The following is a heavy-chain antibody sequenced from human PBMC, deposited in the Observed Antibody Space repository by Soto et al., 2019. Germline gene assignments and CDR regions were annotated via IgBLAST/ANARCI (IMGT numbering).Heavy chain of an antibody. CDR3: ARVRYYDSGSSINWFDP. D-gene: IGHD3-10*01. Sequence: QVHLVESGGGLVKPGGSLRLSCAASGFTFSEYYMSWIRQAPGKGLEWVSYISSSGSTIYYADSVKGRFTISRDNAKNSLYLQMNSLRAEDTAVYYCARVRYYDSGSSINWFDPWGQGTLVTVSS. CDR1: GFTFSEYY. J-gene: IGHJ5*02. V-gene: IGHV3-11*01. CDR2: ISSSGSTI.